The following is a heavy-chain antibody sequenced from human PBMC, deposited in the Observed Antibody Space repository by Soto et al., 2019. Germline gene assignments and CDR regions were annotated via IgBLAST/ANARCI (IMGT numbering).Heavy chain of an antibody. V-gene: IGHV3-73*01. D-gene: IGHD3-22*01. J-gene: IGHJ3*02. CDR3: TSGPFYDSSGYLGCDAFDI. CDR2: IRSKANSYAT. CDR1: GFTFSGSA. Sequence: GGSLRLSCAASGFTFSGSAMHWVRQASGKGLEWVGRIRSKANSYATAYAASVKGRLTISRDDSKNTAYLQMNSLKTEDTAVYYCTSGPFYDSSGYLGCDAFDIWGQGTMVTVSS.